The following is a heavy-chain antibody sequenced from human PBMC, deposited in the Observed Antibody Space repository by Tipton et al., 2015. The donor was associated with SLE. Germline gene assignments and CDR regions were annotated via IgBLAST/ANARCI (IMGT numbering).Heavy chain of an antibody. CDR2: ISSDGEDT. J-gene: IGHJ6*02. Sequence: SLRLSCAASGFTFGSYTMSWVRQAPGKGLEWVSSISSDGEDTYYAKSMRGRFTISRDNSKNTLFLQMRSLRAEDTALYFCASGMTGRRVYYGMDVWGQGTTVNVSS. CDR1: GFTFGSYT. V-gene: IGHV3-23*01. CDR3: ASGMTGRRVYYGMDV. D-gene: IGHD6-6*01.